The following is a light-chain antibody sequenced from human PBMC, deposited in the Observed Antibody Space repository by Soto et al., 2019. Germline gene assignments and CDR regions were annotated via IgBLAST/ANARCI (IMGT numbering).Light chain of an antibody. CDR2: GAS. J-gene: IGKJ3*01. V-gene: IGKV3-20*01. Sequence: EIVLTQSPGTLSLSPGERATLSCRASQSVSSSYLAWYQQKPGQAPRLLIYGASSRATGIPDRFSGSGSGTDFTLTISRLEPEDSAVYYCQQYGSSPFTFRPGTKVDIK. CDR3: QQYGSSPFT. CDR1: QSVSSSY.